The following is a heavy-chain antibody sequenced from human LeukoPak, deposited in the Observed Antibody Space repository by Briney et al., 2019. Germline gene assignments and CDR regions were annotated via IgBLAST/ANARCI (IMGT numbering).Heavy chain of an antibody. CDR1: VGSISSSSYY. V-gene: IGHV4-39*02. D-gene: IGHD5-18*01. Sequence: PSETLSLTCTVSVGSISSSSYYWGWIRQPPGKGLEWIGSIYYSGSTYYSPSLKSRVTISVDTSKNQFSLKLSSVTAADTAVYYCARENCPGCRGPYDYWGQGTLVTVSS. CDR3: ARENCPGCRGPYDY. CDR2: IYYSGST. J-gene: IGHJ4*02.